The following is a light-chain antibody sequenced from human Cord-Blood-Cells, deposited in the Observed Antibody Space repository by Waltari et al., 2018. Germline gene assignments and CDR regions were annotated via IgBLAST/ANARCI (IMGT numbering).Light chain of an antibody. CDR3: QQSYSTPIT. Sequence: DIQMTQSPSSLSASVGDRVTITCRASQSISSYLNWYQQKPGKAPKLLIYAASSLESGVPSRFSGSGSGTECTLTISSLQPEDVATYYWQQSYSTPITFGQGTRLEIK. CDR2: AAS. V-gene: IGKV1-39*01. J-gene: IGKJ5*01. CDR1: QSISSY.